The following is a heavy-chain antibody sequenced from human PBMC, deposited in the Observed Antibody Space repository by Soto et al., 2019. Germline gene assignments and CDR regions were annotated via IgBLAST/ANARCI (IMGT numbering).Heavy chain of an antibody. Sequence: GQALKLSCQVSGYTFTVYWIGWVRQMPGKGLEWMGIIYPSDSDTRYSPSFQGQVTISADQSINTAYLQWDSLKASDTAIYYCARPANTVADHFDLWGQGTPVTVSS. V-gene: IGHV5-51*01. CDR1: GYTFTVYW. CDR3: ARPANTVADHFDL. J-gene: IGHJ4*02. D-gene: IGHD4-17*01. CDR2: IYPSDSDT.